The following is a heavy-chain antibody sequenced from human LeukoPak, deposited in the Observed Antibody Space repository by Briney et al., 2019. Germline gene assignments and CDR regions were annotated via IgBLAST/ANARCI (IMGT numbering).Heavy chain of an antibody. CDR2: INSGSSTI. Sequence: PGGSLRLSCAASGFTFSDYSMNWVRQAPGKGLEWVSYINSGSSTIYYVDSVEGRFTISRDNAKNSLYLQMNSLRAEDTAVYYCAKNSRGYSYGYLDYWGQGTLVTVSS. V-gene: IGHV3-48*01. CDR3: AKNSRGYSYGYLDY. D-gene: IGHD5-18*01. J-gene: IGHJ4*02. CDR1: GFTFSDYS.